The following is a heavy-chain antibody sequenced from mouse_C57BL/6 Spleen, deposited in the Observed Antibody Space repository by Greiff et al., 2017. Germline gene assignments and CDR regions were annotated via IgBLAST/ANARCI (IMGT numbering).Heavy chain of an antibody. Sequence: QVHVKQSGAELVRPGASVTLSCKASGYTFTDYEMHWVKQTPVHGLEWIGAIDPETGGTAYNQKFKGKAILTADKSSSTAYMELRSLTSEDSAVYYCTRFTTVVADWYFDVWGTGTTVTVSS. CDR2: IDPETGGT. CDR1: GYTFTDYE. CDR3: TRFTTVVADWYFDV. V-gene: IGHV1-15*01. J-gene: IGHJ1*03. D-gene: IGHD1-1*01.